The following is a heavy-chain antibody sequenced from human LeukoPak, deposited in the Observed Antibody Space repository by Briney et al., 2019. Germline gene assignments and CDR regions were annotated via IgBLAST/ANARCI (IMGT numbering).Heavy chain of an antibody. J-gene: IGHJ4*02. Sequence: AASVKVSCKASGGTFSSYAISWVRQAPGQGLEWKGRIIPILGIANYAQKFQGRVTITAVKSTSTAYLELSILRAEDTAVYYCARGGVYSGSYNLDYWGQGTLVTVSS. CDR2: IIPILGIA. CDR1: GGTFSSYA. CDR3: ARGGVYSGSYNLDY. D-gene: IGHD1-26*01. V-gene: IGHV1-69*04.